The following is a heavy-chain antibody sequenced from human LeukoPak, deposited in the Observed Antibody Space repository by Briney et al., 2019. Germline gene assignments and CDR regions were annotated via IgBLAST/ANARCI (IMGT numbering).Heavy chain of an antibody. D-gene: IGHD4-23*01. CDR2: IYYSGST. CDR3: ARQGDSGGNFFDD. J-gene: IGHJ4*02. Sequence: PSETLSLTCNVCGGSISSSSYDWAWTRQPPGKGLEWIGSIYYSGSTYYNPSLKSRLTISVDTSKNQFSLNLRSVTAADTAVYYCARQGDSGGNFFDDWGQGALVTVSS. CDR1: GGSISSSSYD. V-gene: IGHV4-39*01.